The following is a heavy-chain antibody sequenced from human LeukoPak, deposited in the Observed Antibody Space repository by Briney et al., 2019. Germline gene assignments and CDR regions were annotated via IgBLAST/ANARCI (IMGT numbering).Heavy chain of an antibody. CDR3: AVDRGYSYGLDY. CDR1: GGSFSGYY. V-gene: IGHV4-34*01. D-gene: IGHD5-18*01. CDR2: INHSGST. Sequence: SETLSLTCAVHGGSFSGYYWSWIRQPPGKGLEWIGEINHSGSTNYNPSLKSRVTISVDTSKNQFSLKLSSVTAADTAVYYCAVDRGYSYGLDYWGQGTLVTVS. J-gene: IGHJ4*02.